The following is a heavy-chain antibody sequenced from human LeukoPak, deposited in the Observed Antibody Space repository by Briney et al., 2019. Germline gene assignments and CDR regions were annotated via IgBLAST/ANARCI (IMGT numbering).Heavy chain of an antibody. D-gene: IGHD3-10*01. Sequence: GGSLRLSCAASGFTVSSNYMSWVRQAPGKGLEWVSVIYSGDSTYYADSVKGRFTISRDNSKNTLYLQMNSLRAEDTAVYYCARDLWVRGVIVDYYYYGMDVWGQGTTVTVSS. CDR2: IYSGDST. J-gene: IGHJ6*02. V-gene: IGHV3-66*01. CDR3: ARDLWVRGVIVDYYYYGMDV. CDR1: GFTVSSNY.